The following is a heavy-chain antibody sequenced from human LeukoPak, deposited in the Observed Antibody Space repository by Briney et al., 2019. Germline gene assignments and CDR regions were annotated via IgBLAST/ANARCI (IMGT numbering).Heavy chain of an antibody. CDR2: ISGSGGST. V-gene: IGHV3-23*01. D-gene: IGHD1-1*01. J-gene: IGHJ4*02. Sequence: PGGSLRLSCAASGFTFSNYAMSWVRQAPGKGLEWVSAISGSGGSTYYADSVKGRFTISRDNAKNSLHLQMDSLRAEDTAVYYCTRALSSDNWFASHWGQGTLVTVSS. CDR1: GFTFSNYA. CDR3: TRALSSDNWFASH.